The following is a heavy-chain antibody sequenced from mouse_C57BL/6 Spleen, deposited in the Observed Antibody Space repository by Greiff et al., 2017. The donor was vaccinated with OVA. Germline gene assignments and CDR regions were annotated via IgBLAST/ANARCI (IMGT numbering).Heavy chain of an antibody. Sequence: VKLMESGGGLVKPGGSLKLSCAASGFTFSSYAMSWVRQTPEKRLEWVATISDGGSYTYYPDNVKGRFTISRDNAKNNLYLQMSHLKSEDTAMYYCARESYGSVYFDYWGQGTTLTVSS. V-gene: IGHV5-4*01. CDR2: ISDGGSYT. D-gene: IGHD2-2*01. CDR3: ARESYGSVYFDY. J-gene: IGHJ2*01. CDR1: GFTFSSYA.